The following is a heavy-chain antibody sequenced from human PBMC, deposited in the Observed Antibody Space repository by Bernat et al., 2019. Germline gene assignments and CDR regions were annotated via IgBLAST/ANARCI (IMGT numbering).Heavy chain of an antibody. J-gene: IGHJ4*02. D-gene: IGHD3-22*01. V-gene: IGHV3-23*01. Sequence: EVQLLESGGGLVQPGGSLRLSCAASGFTFSSYAMSWVRQAPGKGLEWVSAISGSGGSTYYADSMKGRFTISRDNSKNTLYLQMNSLRAEDTAVYYCAKCPATMIPDPYYFDYWGQGTLVTVSS. CDR1: GFTFSSYA. CDR3: AKCPATMIPDPYYFDY. CDR2: ISGSGGST.